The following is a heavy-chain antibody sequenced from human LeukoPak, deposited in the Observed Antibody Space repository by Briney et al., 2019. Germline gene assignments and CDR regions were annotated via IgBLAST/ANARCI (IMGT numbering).Heavy chain of an antibody. D-gene: IGHD6-19*01. Sequence: PGRSLRLSWAAAGFTFSDFYMSWIRQAPRKGMEWGSYISSRVRPTYYADSVKGRLTISRDNAKNSLYLQMNSLRAEDTAVYYCARVKAVAGTDYWGQGTLVTVSS. CDR3: ARVKAVAGTDY. V-gene: IGHV3-11*04. J-gene: IGHJ4*02. CDR1: GFTFSDFY. CDR2: ISSRVRPT.